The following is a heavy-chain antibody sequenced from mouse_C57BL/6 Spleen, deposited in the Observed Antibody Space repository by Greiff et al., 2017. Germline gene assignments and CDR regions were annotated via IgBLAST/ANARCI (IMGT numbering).Heavy chain of an antibody. CDR3: ATDFWDYFDY. CDR1: GFTFSDYG. D-gene: IGHD4-1*01. CDR2: ISSGSSTI. J-gene: IGHJ2*01. Sequence: EVQLVESGGGLVKPGGSLKLSCAASGFTFSDYGMHWVRQAPGQGLEWVAYISSGSSTIYYADTVKGRFTLSRDNAKNTLFLQMTSLRSEDTAKYYSATDFWDYFDYWGQGTTLTVSS. V-gene: IGHV5-17*01.